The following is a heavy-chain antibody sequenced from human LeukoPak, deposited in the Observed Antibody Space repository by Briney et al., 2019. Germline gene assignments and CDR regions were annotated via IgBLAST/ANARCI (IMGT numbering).Heavy chain of an antibody. J-gene: IGHJ4*02. CDR3: ARGPPTDYYDSSGFYYVFDY. D-gene: IGHD3-22*01. CDR2: INHSGST. V-gene: IGHV4-34*01. CDR1: GGSFSGYY. Sequence: SETLSLTCAVYGGSFSGYYWSWIRQPPGKGLEWIGEINHSGSTNYNPSLQSRVTISVDTSKNQFSLKLSSVPAADTAVYFCARGPPTDYYDSSGFYYVFDYWGQGTLVTVSS.